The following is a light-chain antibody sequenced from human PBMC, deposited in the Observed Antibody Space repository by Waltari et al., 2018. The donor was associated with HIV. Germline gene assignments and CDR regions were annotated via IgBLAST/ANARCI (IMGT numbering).Light chain of an antibody. CDR1: QNIDTW. Sequence: DIQMTQSPSTLSTSEGDRITITCRASQNIDTWLAWYQQKAGKAPKLLVDKASSLESGVPTRFSGSGSGTEFTLTISSLQPDDYATYYCQHYNTSSPWTFGQGTRVDI. CDR3: QHYNTSSPWT. CDR2: KAS. V-gene: IGKV1-5*03. J-gene: IGKJ1*01.